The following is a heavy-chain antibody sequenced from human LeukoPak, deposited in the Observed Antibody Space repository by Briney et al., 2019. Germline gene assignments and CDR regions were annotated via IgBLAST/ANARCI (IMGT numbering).Heavy chain of an antibody. D-gene: IGHD3-10*02. Sequence: PGGSLRLSCAASGFTFSSYAMSWVREAPGKGLEWVSYISSSGSTIYYADSVKGRFTISRDNAKNSLYLQMNSLRAEDTAVYYCAELGITMIGGVWGKGTTVTISS. CDR1: GFTFSSYA. CDR2: ISSSGSTI. J-gene: IGHJ6*04. CDR3: AELGITMIGGV. V-gene: IGHV3-48*03.